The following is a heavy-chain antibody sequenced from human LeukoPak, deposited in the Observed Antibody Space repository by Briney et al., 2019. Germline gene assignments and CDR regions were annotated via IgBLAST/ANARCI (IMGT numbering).Heavy chain of an antibody. CDR3: AKENWGYNWKYDSSGSGINY. CDR2: ISGGGGST. Sequence: GGSLRLSCAASAFTFSSYAMSWVRQAPEKGLEWVSTISGGGGSTYYSDSVKGRFTIPRDNSKNTLYLQMNSLRAEDTAIYYCAKENWGYNWKYDSSGSGINYWGQGTLVTFSS. V-gene: IGHV3-23*01. CDR1: AFTFSSYA. D-gene: IGHD3-22*01. J-gene: IGHJ4*02.